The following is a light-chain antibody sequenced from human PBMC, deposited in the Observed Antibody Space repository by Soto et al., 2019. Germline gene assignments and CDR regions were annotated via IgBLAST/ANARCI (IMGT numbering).Light chain of an antibody. Sequence: EIVMTQSPATLSVFQGERATLSWRASQSVSSNLAWYQQKPGQAPRLLIYGASSRATGIPVRFSGSGSGTDFTLTISRLEPEDFAVYYCQQYGSSPKTFGQGTKVDI. V-gene: IGKV3-20*01. J-gene: IGKJ1*01. CDR3: QQYGSSPKT. CDR2: GAS. CDR1: QSVSSN.